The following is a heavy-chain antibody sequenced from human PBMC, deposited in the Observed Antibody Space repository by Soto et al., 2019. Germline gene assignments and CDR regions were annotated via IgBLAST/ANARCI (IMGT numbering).Heavy chain of an antibody. D-gene: IGHD2-15*01. V-gene: IGHV3-23*01. CDR3: AKRATTVPTPGNYFDC. Sequence: GGSLRLSCAASGFSFSDYSMTWVRQAPGRGLEWVSTLTPAGTTFYADSVKGRFTISRDNYRNTLSLQMYNRRAEDTARYYCAKRATTVPTPGNYFDCWGQGTLVTVSS. CDR2: LTPAGTT. CDR1: GFSFSDYS. J-gene: IGHJ4*02.